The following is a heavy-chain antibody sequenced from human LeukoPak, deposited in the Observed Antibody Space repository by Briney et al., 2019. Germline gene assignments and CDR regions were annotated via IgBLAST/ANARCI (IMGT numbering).Heavy chain of an antibody. CDR3: AKTYYDFWSGYS. Sequence: GGSLRLXCAASGFTFSSYGMHWDRPAPGKGLEWVAFIRYDGSNKYYADSVKGRFTISRDNSKNTLYLQMNSLRAEDTSVYYCAKTYYDFWSGYSWGQGTLVTVSS. V-gene: IGHV3-30*02. CDR2: IRYDGSNK. CDR1: GFTFSSYG. J-gene: IGHJ5*02. D-gene: IGHD3-3*01.